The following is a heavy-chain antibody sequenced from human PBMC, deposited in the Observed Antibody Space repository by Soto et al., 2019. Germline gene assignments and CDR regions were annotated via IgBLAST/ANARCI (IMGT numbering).Heavy chain of an antibody. CDR3: AKASSWLAPRLDF. CDR2: ISYDASYK. D-gene: IGHD6-13*01. CDR1: GFNLTTYG. J-gene: IGHJ4*02. Sequence: HPGGSLRLSCAGSGFNLTTYGMYWVRQAPGKGLECVAAISYDASYKYYGDSVKGRFTVSRDNSKNRLYLQMNSLRRDDTAVYYCAKASSWLAPRLDFWGQGTLVTVSS. V-gene: IGHV3-30*18.